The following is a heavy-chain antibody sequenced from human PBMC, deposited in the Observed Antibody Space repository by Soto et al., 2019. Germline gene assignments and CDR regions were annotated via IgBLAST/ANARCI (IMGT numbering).Heavy chain of an antibody. CDR2: ISAYNGNT. CDR3: ARGGLWLGGPLTAGPLDY. CDR1: GYTFTSYG. D-gene: IGHD3-10*01. V-gene: IGHV1-18*01. J-gene: IGHJ4*02. Sequence: QVQLVQSGAEVKKPGASVKVSCKASGYTFTSYGISWVRQAPGQGLEWMGWISAYNGNTNYAQKLQGRVTMTTDTSTSAAYMDLGSLRSAGAAVDYCARGGLWLGGPLTAGPLDYWGQGTLVTVSS.